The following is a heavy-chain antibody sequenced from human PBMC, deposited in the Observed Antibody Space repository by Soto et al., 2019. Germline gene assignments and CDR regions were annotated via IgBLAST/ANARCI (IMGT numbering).Heavy chain of an antibody. Sequence: GGSLRLSCAASGFTFSSYWMSWVRQAPGKGLEWVANIKQDGSEKYYVDSVKGRFTISRDNAKNSLSLQMNSLRAEDTVVYFCARSYCSSTSCFDYWGQGTLVTVSS. J-gene: IGHJ4*02. CDR1: GFTFSSYW. CDR2: IKQDGSEK. V-gene: IGHV3-7*01. CDR3: ARSYCSSTSCFDY. D-gene: IGHD2-2*01.